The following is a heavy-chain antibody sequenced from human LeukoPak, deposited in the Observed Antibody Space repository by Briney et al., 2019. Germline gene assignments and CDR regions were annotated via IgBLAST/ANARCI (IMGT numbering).Heavy chain of an antibody. CDR2: IRSKNYGGTT. J-gene: IGHJ4*02. CDR3: TRVIVATKDY. CDR1: GFTFGDYA. D-gene: IGHD5-12*01. Sequence: GGSLRLSCTGSGFTFGDYAMNWVRQAPGKGLEWVGFIRSKNYGGTTEYAESVKGRFTISRDDSRGIAYLQMNSLKTEDTAVYYCTRVIVATKDYWGQGTLVTVSS. V-gene: IGHV3-49*04.